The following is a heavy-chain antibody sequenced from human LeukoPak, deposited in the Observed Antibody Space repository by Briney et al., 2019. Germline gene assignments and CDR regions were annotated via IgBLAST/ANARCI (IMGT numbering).Heavy chain of an antibody. J-gene: IGHJ6*03. CDR2: IYSGGST. CDR1: GFTVSSNY. CDR3: ARDSQGGYGYYYYHYMDV. D-gene: IGHD5-12*01. V-gene: IGHV3-53*01. Sequence: PGGSLRLSCAASGFTVSSNYMGWVRQAPGKGLEWILAIYSGGSTYYVDSVKGRFTISRDKSKNTVYLQMHSLRVEDTAVYYCARDSQGGYGYYYYHYMDVWGKGTTVTVS.